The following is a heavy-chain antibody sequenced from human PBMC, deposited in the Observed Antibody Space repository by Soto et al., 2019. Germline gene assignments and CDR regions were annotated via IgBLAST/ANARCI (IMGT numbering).Heavy chain of an antibody. CDR3: ARLQAAAGDNDLTFDY. V-gene: IGHV5-10-1*01. CDR1: GYSFTSYW. D-gene: IGHD6-13*01. CDR2: IDPSDSYT. J-gene: IGHJ4*02. Sequence: EVQLVQSGAEVKRPGESLRISCKGSGYSFTSYWISWVRQMPGKGLEWMGRIDPSDSYTNYSPSFKGHVTISADKSISTAYLKWSSLKASDTAMYYCARLQAAAGDNDLTFDYWGQGTMVTVSS.